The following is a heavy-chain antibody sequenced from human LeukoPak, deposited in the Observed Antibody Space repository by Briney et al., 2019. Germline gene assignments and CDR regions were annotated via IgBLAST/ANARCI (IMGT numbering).Heavy chain of an antibody. CDR1: GITFSSYW. D-gene: IGHD2-2*01. V-gene: IGHV3-74*01. Sequence: GGSLRLSCAVSGITFSSYWMHWVRQAPGKGLVWVSHINSDGGSTHYADSVKGRLTISRDNAKNSLYLQMNSLRAEDTAIYYCARRYCSSTSCLIDYWGQGTLVTVSS. J-gene: IGHJ4*02. CDR2: INSDGGST. CDR3: ARRYCSSTSCLIDY.